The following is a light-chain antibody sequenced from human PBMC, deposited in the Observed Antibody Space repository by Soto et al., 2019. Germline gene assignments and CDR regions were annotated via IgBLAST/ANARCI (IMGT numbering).Light chain of an antibody. CDR2: DVS. CDR3: QKYNNWPET. Sequence: KVLVQCKGTLSVDRGKRAKLSCRASQNISNYLIWYQQKPGQAPRLLIYDVSNRATDIPARFSGSGSGTEFTLTISSLQSEDFAVYFCQKYNNWPETFGPETKVDIK. CDR1: QNISNY. J-gene: IGKJ1*01. V-gene: IGKV3D-15*01.